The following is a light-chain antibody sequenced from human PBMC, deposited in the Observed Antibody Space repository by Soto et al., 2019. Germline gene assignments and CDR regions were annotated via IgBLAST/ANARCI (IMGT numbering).Light chain of an antibody. J-gene: IGKJ5*01. V-gene: IGKV3-11*01. CDR1: QSVRSY. CDR3: QQFSDGGIT. Sequence: IVLTQSPATLSLSPGEKATLSCRASQSVRSYLAWYQQKPGQAPRLLIYDASKGATGIPARFSGSGSGIDFTLTISSLEPEDFAVYYCQQFSDGGITFGQGTRLEIK. CDR2: DAS.